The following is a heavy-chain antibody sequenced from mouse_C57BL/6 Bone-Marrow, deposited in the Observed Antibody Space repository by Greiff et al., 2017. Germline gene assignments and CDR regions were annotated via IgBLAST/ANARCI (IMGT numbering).Heavy chain of an antibody. V-gene: IGHV1-19*01. CDR3: AQTGRGFAY. CDR1: GYTFTDYY. D-gene: IGHD4-1*01. Sequence: EVQLQQSGPVLVKPGASVKMSCKASGYTFTDYYMNWVKQSHGKSLEWIGVINPYNGGTSYNQKFKGKATLTVDKSSSTAYMELNSLTSEDSAVYYCAQTGRGFAYWGQGTLVTVSA. J-gene: IGHJ3*01. CDR2: INPYNGGT.